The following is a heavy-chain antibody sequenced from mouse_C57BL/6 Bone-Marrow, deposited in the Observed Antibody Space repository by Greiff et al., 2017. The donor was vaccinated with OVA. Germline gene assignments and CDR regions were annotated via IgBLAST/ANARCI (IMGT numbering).Heavy chain of an antibody. D-gene: IGHD3-2*02. CDR1: GYAFSSSW. Sequence: QVQLQQSGPELVKPGASVKISCKASGYAFSSSWMNWVKQRPGKGLEWIGRIYPGDGDTNYNGKFKGKATLTADKSSSTAYMQLSSLTSEDSAVYFCAAQADRNWYFDVWGTGTTVTVSS. CDR3: AAQADRNWYFDV. CDR2: IYPGDGDT. J-gene: IGHJ1*03. V-gene: IGHV1-82*01.